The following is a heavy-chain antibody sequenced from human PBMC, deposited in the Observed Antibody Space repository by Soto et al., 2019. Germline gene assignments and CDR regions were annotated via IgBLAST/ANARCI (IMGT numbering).Heavy chain of an antibody. Sequence: GESLKISCKGSGYSFTSYWIGWVRQMPGKGLEWMGIIYPGDSDTRYSPSFQGQVTISADKSISTAYLQWSSLKASDTAMYYCATRDQNNDYGGENGMDVWGQGTTVTVSS. J-gene: IGHJ6*02. D-gene: IGHD4-17*01. CDR1: GYSFTSYW. V-gene: IGHV5-51*01. CDR3: ATRDQNNDYGGENGMDV. CDR2: IYPGDSDT.